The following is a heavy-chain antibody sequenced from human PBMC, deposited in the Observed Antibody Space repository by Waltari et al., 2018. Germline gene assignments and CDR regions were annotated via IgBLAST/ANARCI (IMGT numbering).Heavy chain of an antibody. CDR1: GFSLSTSGVG. D-gene: IGHD6-19*01. Sequence: QITLKESGPTLVKPTQTLTLTCTFSGFSLSTSGVGVGWIRQPPGKALEWLALIYWNDDRRYSPSLKSRLTITKDTSKNQVVLTMTNMDPVDTATYFCARAVSGWGWAYFDYWGQGTLVTVSS. J-gene: IGHJ4*02. CDR2: IYWNDDR. V-gene: IGHV2-5*01. CDR3: ARAVSGWGWAYFDY.